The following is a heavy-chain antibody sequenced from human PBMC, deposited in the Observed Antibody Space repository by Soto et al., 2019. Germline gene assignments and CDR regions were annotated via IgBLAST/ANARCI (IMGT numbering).Heavy chain of an antibody. CDR3: ARARLHTLPYYYYSRMDV. D-gene: IGHD2-15*01. V-gene: IGHV1-18*01. Sequence: QVQLVQSGAEVKKPGASVKVSCKASGYTFTSYGISWVRQAPGQGLEWMGWISAYNGNANYAQKLQGRVTMTTDTSTSTAYLELMSLRSDDTAVYYCARARLHTLPYYYYSRMDVWGQGTTVTVSS. J-gene: IGHJ6*02. CDR2: ISAYNGNA. CDR1: GYTFTSYG.